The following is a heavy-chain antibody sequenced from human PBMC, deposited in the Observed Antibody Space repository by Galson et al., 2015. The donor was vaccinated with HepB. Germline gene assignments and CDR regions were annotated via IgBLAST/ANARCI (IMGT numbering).Heavy chain of an antibody. CDR3: ARARNSVATFYAAYYFDY. V-gene: IGHV4-34*01. Sequence: SETLSLTCAVYGGSFSGYYWRWSWIRQPPGKGLEWLGEITDGGSTNYNPSLKSRVTISLDTSKNQFSLKVNSVTAADTAVYYCARARNSVATFYAAYYFDYWGQGTLVTVSS. D-gene: IGHD5-12*01. CDR1: GGSFSGYY. J-gene: IGHJ4*02. CDR2: ITDGGST.